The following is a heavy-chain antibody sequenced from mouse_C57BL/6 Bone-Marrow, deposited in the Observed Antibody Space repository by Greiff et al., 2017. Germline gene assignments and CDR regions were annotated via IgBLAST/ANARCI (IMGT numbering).Heavy chain of an antibody. D-gene: IGHD2-5*01. J-gene: IGHJ3*01. CDR2: INPSSGYT. Sequence: QVQLKQSGAELAKPGASVKLSCKASGYTFTSYWMHWVKQRPGQGLEWIGYINPSSGYTKYNQKFKDKATLTADKSSSTAYMQLNSLTYEDSAVYYCAGLYSKSFAYWGQGTLVTVSA. V-gene: IGHV1-7*01. CDR3: AGLYSKSFAY. CDR1: GYTFTSYW.